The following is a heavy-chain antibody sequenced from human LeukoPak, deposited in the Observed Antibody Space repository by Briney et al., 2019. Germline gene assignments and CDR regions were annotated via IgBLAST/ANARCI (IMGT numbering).Heavy chain of an antibody. D-gene: IGHD3-10*01. J-gene: IGHJ4*02. CDR3: ARVADYYVSGHFDY. V-gene: IGHV3-53*01. Sequence: GGSLRLSCAASGFTVSGNYMIWVRQTPGKGLEWVSLIYSGGNTYYTDSVKGRFTISRDNSENTLYLQMNSLRTEDTAVYYCARVADYYVSGHFDYWGQGTLVAVSS. CDR1: GFTVSGNY. CDR2: IYSGGNT.